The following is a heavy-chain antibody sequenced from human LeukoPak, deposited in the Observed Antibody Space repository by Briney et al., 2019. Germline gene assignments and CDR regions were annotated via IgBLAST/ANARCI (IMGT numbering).Heavy chain of an antibody. CDR2: IKQDGSEK. V-gene: IGHV3-7*01. Sequence: GGSLRLSCAASGFTFSNYWMSWVRQAPGKGLEWVANIKQDGSEKYYVDSVKGRFTISRDNSKNTLYLQMNSLRAEDTAVYYCARGETASSWTTFDQWGQGTPVIVSS. CDR1: GFTFSNYW. CDR3: ARGETASSWTTFDQ. J-gene: IGHJ4*02. D-gene: IGHD2-2*01.